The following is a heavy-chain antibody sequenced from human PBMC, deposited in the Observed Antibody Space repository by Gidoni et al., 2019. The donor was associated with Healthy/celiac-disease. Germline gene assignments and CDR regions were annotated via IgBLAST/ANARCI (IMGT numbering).Heavy chain of an antibody. CDR1: GGSISSSSYY. CDR2: IYYSGGT. D-gene: IGHD5-18*01. J-gene: IGHJ4*02. CDR3: ARRVESYGSELVDY. Sequence: QLQLQESGPGLVKPSETLSLTCTVSGGSISSSSYYWGWIRQPPGKGLEWIGSIYYSGGTYYNPSIKSRVTISVDTSKNQFSLKLSSVTAADTAVYYCARRVESYGSELVDYWGQGTLVTVSS. V-gene: IGHV4-39*01.